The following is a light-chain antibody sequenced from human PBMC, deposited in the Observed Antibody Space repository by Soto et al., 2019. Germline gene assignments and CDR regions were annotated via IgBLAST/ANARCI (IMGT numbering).Light chain of an antibody. J-gene: IGKJ1*01. CDR2: TAS. CDR3: QHCNSSPLS. CDR1: QSISSY. V-gene: IGKV1-39*01. Sequence: DIQLTQYPSSLSASVGDRVTITCGASQSISSYLPWYQQKPGKAPKLLIYTASTLQSGVPSRFSGSGSGTEFTLTISSLQPKDFATYYCQHCNSSPLSFGQGTKVDIK.